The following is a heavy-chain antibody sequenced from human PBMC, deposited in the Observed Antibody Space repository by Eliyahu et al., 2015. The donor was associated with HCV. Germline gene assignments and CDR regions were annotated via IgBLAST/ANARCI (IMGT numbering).Heavy chain of an antibody. V-gene: IGHV4-34*01. Sequence: QVQLQQWGAGLLKPSETLSLTCAVYGGSFSGYYWSWIRQPPGKGLEWIGEINHSGSTNYNPSLKSRVTISVDTSKNQFSLKLSSVTAADTAVYYCARATWIQLWLLDYWGQGTLVTVSS. J-gene: IGHJ4*02. CDR2: INHSGST. D-gene: IGHD5-18*01. CDR3: ARATWIQLWLLDY. CDR1: GGSFSGYY.